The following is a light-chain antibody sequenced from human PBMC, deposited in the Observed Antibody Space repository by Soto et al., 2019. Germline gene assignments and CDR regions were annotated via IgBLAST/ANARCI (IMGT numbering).Light chain of an antibody. CDR1: QSVSSN. J-gene: IGKJ4*01. V-gene: IGKV3-11*01. CDR3: QQRTNWPLT. Sequence: EIVLTQSPATLSLSPGERATLSCRASQSVSSNLAWYQQKPGQAPRLLIYDASNRVTGIPARFSGSGSGTDFTLTISSLEPEDVAVYYFQQRTNWPLTFGGGTKVEIK. CDR2: DAS.